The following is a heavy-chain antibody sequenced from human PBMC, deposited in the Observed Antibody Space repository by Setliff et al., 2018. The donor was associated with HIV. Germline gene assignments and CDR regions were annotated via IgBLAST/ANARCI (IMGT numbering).Heavy chain of an antibody. D-gene: IGHD1-26*01. J-gene: IGHJ4*02. CDR2: ISSGSRTI. V-gene: IGHV3-48*01. CDR3: ARDPEPTGFSGSFGY. Sequence: AGGSLRLSCAASGFSFSSYGMNWVRLRPGKGLEWVSYISSGSRTIYYADSVKGRFTISRDNAKNSLFLQMSRLRVEDTARYYCARDPEPTGFSGSFGYWGQGTLVTVSS. CDR1: GFSFSSYG.